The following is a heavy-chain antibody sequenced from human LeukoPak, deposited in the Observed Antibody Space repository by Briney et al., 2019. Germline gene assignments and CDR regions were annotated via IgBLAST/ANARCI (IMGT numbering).Heavy chain of an antibody. V-gene: IGHV1-18*01. CDR2: ISAYNGNT. CDR1: GYTFTSYG. CDR3: ARDWYYDFWSGYYSDY. J-gene: IGHJ4*02. Sequence: ASVKVSCKASGYTFTSYGIIWVRQAPGQGLEWMGWISAYNGNTNYAQKLQGRVTMTTDTSTSTAYMELRSLRSDDTAVYYCARDWYYDFWSGYYSDYWGQGTLVTVSS. D-gene: IGHD3-3*01.